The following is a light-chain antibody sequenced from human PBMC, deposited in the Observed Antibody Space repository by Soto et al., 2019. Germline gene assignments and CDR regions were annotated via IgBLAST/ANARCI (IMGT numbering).Light chain of an antibody. CDR1: SDDIGTYEY. CDR3: SSYTSGSTLPWV. V-gene: IGLV2-14*01. CDR2: GVY. Sequence: QSVLPQPASVSGSPGQAITMSCTGSSDDIGTYEYISWHQHHPGKAPKLIIFGVYDRPSGVSDRFSGSKSGNTASLTIFGLQLEDEAVYYFSSYTSGSTLPWVFGTGTKVTVL. J-gene: IGLJ1*01.